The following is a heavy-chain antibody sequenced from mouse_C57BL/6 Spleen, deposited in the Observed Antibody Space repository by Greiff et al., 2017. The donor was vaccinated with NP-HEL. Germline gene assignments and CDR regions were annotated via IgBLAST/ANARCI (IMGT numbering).Heavy chain of an antibody. Sequence: EVKVEESGAELVRPGASVKLSCTASGFNIKDDYMHWVKQRPEQGLEWIGWIDPENGDTEYASKFQGKATITADTSSNTAYLQLSSLTSEDTAVYYCTQSLYYYGSSRAWFAYWGQGTLVTVSA. V-gene: IGHV14-4*01. CDR3: TQSLYYYGSSRAWFAY. J-gene: IGHJ3*01. D-gene: IGHD1-1*01. CDR1: GFNIKDDY. CDR2: IDPENGDT.